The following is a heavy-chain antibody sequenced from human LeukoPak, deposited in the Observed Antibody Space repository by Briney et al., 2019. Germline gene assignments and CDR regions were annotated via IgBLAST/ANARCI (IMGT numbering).Heavy chain of an antibody. D-gene: IGHD2-2*01. Sequence: SVKDSCKASRGTFRSYIISWVRQAPGQGVEWVGRIIPILGIANYGQKFHGRVTITADKSTSTAYMELSSLRSEDTAVYYCARLVPAATPDSKNRDCWGQGTLVTVSS. CDR2: IIPILGIA. CDR3: ARLVPAATPDSKNRDC. J-gene: IGHJ4*02. V-gene: IGHV1-69*02. CDR1: RGTFRSYI.